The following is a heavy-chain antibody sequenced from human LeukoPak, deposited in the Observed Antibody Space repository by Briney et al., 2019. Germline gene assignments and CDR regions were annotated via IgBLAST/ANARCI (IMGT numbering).Heavy chain of an antibody. D-gene: IGHD6-19*01. J-gene: IGHJ4*02. Sequence: GGSLRLSCAASGFTFSSYAMSWVRQAPGKGLEWVSAISGSGGSTYYADSVKGRFTISRDNSKNTLYLQMNSLRAEDTAVYYCARDRSGQAVAGTTHELFFDYWGQGTLVTVSS. CDR2: ISGSGGST. CDR1: GFTFSSYA. V-gene: IGHV3-23*01. CDR3: ARDRSGQAVAGTTHELFFDY.